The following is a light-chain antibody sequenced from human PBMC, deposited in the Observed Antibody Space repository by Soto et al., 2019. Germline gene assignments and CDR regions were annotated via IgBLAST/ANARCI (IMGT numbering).Light chain of an antibody. V-gene: IGLV1-51*01. CDR3: ETWDNTLSAVI. J-gene: IGLJ2*01. Sequence: QSVLTQPPSVSAAPGERVTISCSGSTSNIGKNFVSWYQHVPGTAPKLLICDNDRRPSGIPDRFSGSKSGTSATLGITGLQTGDEADYYCETWDNTLSAVIFGGGTKVTVL. CDR2: DND. CDR1: TSNIGKNF.